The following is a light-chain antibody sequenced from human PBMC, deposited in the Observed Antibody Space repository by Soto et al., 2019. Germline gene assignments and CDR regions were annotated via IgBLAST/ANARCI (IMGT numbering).Light chain of an antibody. CDR2: GAS. CDR1: QNVYINS. V-gene: IGKV3-20*01. CDR3: QQYGDSPLT. J-gene: IGKJ3*01. Sequence: EVVLTQSPGTLSLSPGERATLSCRASQNVYINSLAWYQHKPGQPPRLLIYGASTRAAAIPDRFSGSGSGADFALSIDGLEPEDFAIYYCQQYGDSPLTFGPGTRVD.